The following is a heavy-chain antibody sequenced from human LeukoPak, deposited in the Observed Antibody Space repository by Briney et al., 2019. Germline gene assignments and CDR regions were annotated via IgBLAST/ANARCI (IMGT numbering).Heavy chain of an antibody. CDR1: GCSFTSYW. Sequence: GESLKISCKGSGCSFTSYWIGWVRQMPGKGLEWMEIIYPGDSDTRYSPSFQGQVTISADKSISTAYLQWSSLKASDTAMYYCARQAYGTSDRFDYWGQGTLVTVSS. D-gene: IGHD2-2*01. J-gene: IGHJ4*02. CDR3: ARQAYGTSDRFDY. CDR2: IYPGDSDT. V-gene: IGHV5-51*01.